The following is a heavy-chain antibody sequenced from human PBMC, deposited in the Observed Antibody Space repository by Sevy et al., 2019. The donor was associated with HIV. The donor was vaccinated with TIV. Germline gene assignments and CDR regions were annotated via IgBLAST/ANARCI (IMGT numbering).Heavy chain of an antibody. CDR2: IYYSGST. V-gene: IGHV4-39*01. CDR3: ARGRYFDWFPYYFDY. Sequence: SETLSLTCTVSGGIISSSSNFWGWIRQPPGKGLEWIGKIYYSGSTYYTPSLKSRVTISVDTSKNQFSLELSSVTAADTAVYYYARGRYFDWFPYYFDYWGQGTLVTVSS. CDR1: GGIISSSSNF. J-gene: IGHJ4*02. D-gene: IGHD3-9*01.